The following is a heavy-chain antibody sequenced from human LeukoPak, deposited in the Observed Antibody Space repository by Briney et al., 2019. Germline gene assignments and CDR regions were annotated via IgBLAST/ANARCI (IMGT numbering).Heavy chain of an antibody. V-gene: IGHV4-59*01. J-gene: IGHJ6*02. CDR3: ARGPHYHDSSGYSPSYSYAMDV. Sequence: SETLSLTCTVSGGSISSYYWSWIRQPPGKGLEWIGYIYYSGSTNYNPSLRSRVTISVDTSKNQFSLDLRSVTAADTAVYYCARGPHYHDSSGYSPSYSYAMDVWGQGTTVTVSS. D-gene: IGHD3-22*01. CDR1: GGSISSYY. CDR2: IYYSGST.